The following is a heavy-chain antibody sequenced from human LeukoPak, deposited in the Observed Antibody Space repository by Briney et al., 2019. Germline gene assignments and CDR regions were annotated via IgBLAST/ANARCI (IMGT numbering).Heavy chain of an antibody. CDR1: GFTFSSYW. CDR3: ARAARLHYMDV. J-gene: IGHJ6*03. Sequence: GSLRLSCAASGFTFSSYWMSWVRQAPGKGLEWVANIKQDGSEKYYVDSVRGRFTISRDDAKNSLYLQMNSLRAEDTAVYYCARAARLHYMDVWGKGTTVTVSS. D-gene: IGHD6-6*01. CDR2: IKQDGSEK. V-gene: IGHV3-7*01.